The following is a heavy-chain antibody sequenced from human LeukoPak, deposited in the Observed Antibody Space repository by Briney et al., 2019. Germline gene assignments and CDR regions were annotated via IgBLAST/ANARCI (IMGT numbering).Heavy chain of an antibody. CDR1: GFTFSSYD. Sequence: GGSLRLPCAASGFTFSSYDMHWVRQATGKGLEWVSAIGTAGDTYYPGSVKGRFTISRENAKNSLYLQMNSLRAGDTAVYYCARGGAGQQLVPIDYWGQGTLVTVSS. CDR3: ARGGAGQQLVPIDY. CDR2: IGTAGDT. J-gene: IGHJ4*02. D-gene: IGHD6-13*01. V-gene: IGHV3-13*01.